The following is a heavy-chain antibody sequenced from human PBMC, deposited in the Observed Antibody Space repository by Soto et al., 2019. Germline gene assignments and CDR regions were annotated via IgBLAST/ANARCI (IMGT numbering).Heavy chain of an antibody. CDR1: GASAANMGTN. CDR2: VSFSGSK. CDR3: ARGSTWQGRDWFDP. D-gene: IGHD6-13*01. V-gene: IGHV4-39*01. Sequence: GPAQGWVRPPGTLSLPAISSGASAANMGTNWGWIRSFPGRHLEWIGSVSFSGSKYYNPSLRSRVTFSVDTSKTLISLKLRSVTAADTAVYYCARGSTWQGRDWFDPWGQGTLVTVSS. J-gene: IGHJ5*02.